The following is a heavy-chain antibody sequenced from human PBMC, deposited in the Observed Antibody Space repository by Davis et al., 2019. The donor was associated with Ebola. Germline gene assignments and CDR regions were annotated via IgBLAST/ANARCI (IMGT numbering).Heavy chain of an antibody. CDR3: AKDIRAHYYYYAMDV. J-gene: IGHJ6*02. V-gene: IGHV3-43*01. CDR1: GFTFDDYT. D-gene: IGHD3-10*01. CDR2: ISWDGGTT. Sequence: GGSLRLSCAASGFTFDDYTIHWVRQASEKGLEWVSLISWDGGTTYYGDSVKGRFTISRDISKNSLYLQMNSLRTEDTALYYCAKDIRAHYYYYAMDVWGQGTTVTVSS.